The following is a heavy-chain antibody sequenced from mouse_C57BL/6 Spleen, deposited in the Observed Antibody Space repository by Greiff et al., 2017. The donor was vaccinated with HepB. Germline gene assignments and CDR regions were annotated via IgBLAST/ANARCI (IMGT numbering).Heavy chain of an antibody. V-gene: IGHV1-69*01. D-gene: IGHD2-1*01. CDR2: IDPSDSYT. Sequence: VQLQQPGAELVMPGASVKLSCKASGYTFTSYWMHWVKQRPGQGLEWIGEIDPSDSYTNYNQKFKGKSTLTVDKSSSTAYMQLSSLTSEGSAVYYCARLLYGNYYFDYWGQGTTLTVSS. CDR1: GYTFTSYW. J-gene: IGHJ2*01. CDR3: ARLLYGNYYFDY.